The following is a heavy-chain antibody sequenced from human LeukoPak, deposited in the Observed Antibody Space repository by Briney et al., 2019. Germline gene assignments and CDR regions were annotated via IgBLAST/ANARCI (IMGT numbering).Heavy chain of an antibody. CDR2: IYPSGTT. Sequence: PSETLSVTCIVSGGSVSSYYWSWIRQPAGKGLQWIGHIYPSGTTNYNPSLKSRVTISVDKSKNQVSLNLRSVTAADTALYYCARVGDSSGWYWSDWGQGTLVTVSS. CDR3: ARVGDSSGWYWSD. D-gene: IGHD6-19*01. J-gene: IGHJ4*02. V-gene: IGHV4-4*07. CDR1: GGSVSSYY.